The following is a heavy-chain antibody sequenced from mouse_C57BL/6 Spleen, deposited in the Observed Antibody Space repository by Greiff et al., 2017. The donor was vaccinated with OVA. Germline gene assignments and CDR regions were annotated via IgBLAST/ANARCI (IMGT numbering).Heavy chain of an antibody. CDR1: GFNIKDYY. CDR3: TRETRYAMDY. CDR2: IDPEDGET. V-gene: IGHV14-2*01. Sequence: VQLQQSGAELVKPGASVKLSCTASGFNIKDYYMHWVKQRTEQGLEWIGRIDPEDGETKYAPKFPGKATITADTSSNTAYLQLSSLTSEDTAVYYCTRETRYAMDYWGQGTSVTVSS. J-gene: IGHJ4*01.